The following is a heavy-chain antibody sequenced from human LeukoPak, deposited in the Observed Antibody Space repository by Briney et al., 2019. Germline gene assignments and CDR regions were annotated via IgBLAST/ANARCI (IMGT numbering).Heavy chain of an antibody. CDR2: IYPGDSDT. D-gene: IGHD6-19*01. CDR3: ARRGIAVAAHPDY. CDR1: GYSFTSYW. V-gene: IGHV5-51*01. Sequence: GEPLQISCKGPGYSFTSYWIGWVRPMPGQGLEWMGIIYPGDSDTRYSPSFQGQVTISADKSISAAYLQWSSLKASDTAMYYCARRGIAVAAHPDYWGQGTLVTVSS. J-gene: IGHJ4*02.